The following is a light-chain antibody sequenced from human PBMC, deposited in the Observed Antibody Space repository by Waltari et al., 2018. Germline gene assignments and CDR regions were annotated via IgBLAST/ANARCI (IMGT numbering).Light chain of an antibody. CDR1: SSDVGGYNY. Sequence: QSALTQPPPASGSPGQSVTISCTGTSSDVGGYNYVSWYQQYPGKAPNVMIYEVSKRPSGVPGGFSGSKSGNTASLTVSGVQAEDEADYYCSSYGGSNNLVFGGGTKLTVL. CDR3: SSYGGSNNLV. J-gene: IGLJ3*02. V-gene: IGLV2-8*01. CDR2: EVS.